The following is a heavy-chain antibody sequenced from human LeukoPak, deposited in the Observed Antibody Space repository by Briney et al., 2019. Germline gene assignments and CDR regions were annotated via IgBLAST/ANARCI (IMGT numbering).Heavy chain of an antibody. J-gene: IGHJ3*02. D-gene: IGHD2-15*01. V-gene: IGHV6-1*01. CDR3: AREGDCSGGSCYVGDAFDI. CDR1: GDSVSSNSAA. Sequence: SQTLSLTCAISGDSVSSNSAAWNWIRQSPSRGLEWLGRTYYRSKWYNDYAVSVKSRITINPDTSKNQFSLQLNSVTLEDTAVYYCAREGDCSGGSCYVGDAFDIWGQGTMVTVSS. CDR2: TYYRSKWYN.